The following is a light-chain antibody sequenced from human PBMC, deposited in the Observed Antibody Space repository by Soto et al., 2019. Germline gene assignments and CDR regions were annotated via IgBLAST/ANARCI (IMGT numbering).Light chain of an antibody. CDR2: DVS. Sequence: QSALTQPASVSGSPRQSITISCTGTSSDVGAYNYVSWYQQHPGKAPKLMICDVSNRPSGVSNRFSGSKSDNTASLTISGLQAEDEAEYHCSSYAGSSTHWVFGTGTKVTVL. CDR3: SSYAGSSTHWV. CDR1: SSDVGAYNY. V-gene: IGLV2-14*03. J-gene: IGLJ1*01.